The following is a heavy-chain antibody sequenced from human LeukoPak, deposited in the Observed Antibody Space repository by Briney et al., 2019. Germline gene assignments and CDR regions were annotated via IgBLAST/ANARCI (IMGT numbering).Heavy chain of an antibody. CDR2: INPNSGGT. CDR1: GYTFTSYG. J-gene: IGHJ4*02. V-gene: IGHV1-2*04. D-gene: IGHD6-13*01. Sequence: ASVKVSCKASGYTFTSYGISWVRQAPGQGLEWMGWINPNSGGTNYAQKFQGWVTMTRDTSISTAYMELSRLRSDDTAVYYCARGTYSSSWLLLDYWGQGTLVTVSS. CDR3: ARGTYSSSWLLLDY.